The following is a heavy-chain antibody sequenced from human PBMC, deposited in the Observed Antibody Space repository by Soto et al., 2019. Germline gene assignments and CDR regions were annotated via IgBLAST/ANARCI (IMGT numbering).Heavy chain of an antibody. CDR3: ARDGVEVPIFGVVKNNYYYYYGMDV. CDR2: IKQDGSEK. V-gene: IGHV3-7*05. D-gene: IGHD3-3*01. CDR1: GFTFSSYW. J-gene: IGHJ6*02. Sequence: GGSLRLSCAASGFTFSSYWMSWVRQAPGKGLEWVANIKQDGSEKYYVDSVKGRFTISRDNAKNSLYLQMNSLRAEDTAVYYCARDGVEVPIFGVVKNNYYYYYGMDVWGQGTTVTVSS.